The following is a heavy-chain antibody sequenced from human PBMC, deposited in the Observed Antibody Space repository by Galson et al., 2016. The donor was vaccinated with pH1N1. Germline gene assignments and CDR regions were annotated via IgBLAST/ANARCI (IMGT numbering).Heavy chain of an antibody. D-gene: IGHD5-24*01. CDR1: DGSISSYY. CDR3: ARDIDGSTGYKEIDY. CDR2: IFYTGST. V-gene: IGHV4-59*01. J-gene: IGHJ4*02. Sequence: ETLSLTCRVSDGSISSYYWSWIRQPPGKGLEWIGNIFYTGSTNYSPSLKSRVAISVDTSKNQFSLKMNSLTAADTAIYYCARDIDGSTGYKEIDYWGQGTLVTVSS.